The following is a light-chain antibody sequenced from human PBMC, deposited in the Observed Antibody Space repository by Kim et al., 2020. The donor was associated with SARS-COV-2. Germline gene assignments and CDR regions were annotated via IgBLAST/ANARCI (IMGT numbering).Light chain of an antibody. J-gene: IGKJ4*01. CDR3: QQAYSFPWT. Sequence: ASVGDRVTITCRASQDISGWLAWYQQTPGKAPNLLLYGASTLQGGVPARFSGSGSGTEFTLTIINLQPEDFATYYCQQAYSFPWTFGGGTKVDIK. CDR2: GAS. V-gene: IGKV1D-12*01. CDR1: QDISGW.